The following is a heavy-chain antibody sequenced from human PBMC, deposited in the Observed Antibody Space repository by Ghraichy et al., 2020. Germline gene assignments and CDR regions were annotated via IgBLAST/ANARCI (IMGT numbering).Heavy chain of an antibody. J-gene: IGHJ5*02. Sequence: MGGIIPMFGTPNYAQKFQGRVTITADESTRTAYMELTSLRSDDTAVYYCARDDGYIYGRHWFDPWGQGTLVTVSS. D-gene: IGHD5-18*01. CDR3: ARDDGYIYGRHWFDP. CDR2: IIPMFGTP. V-gene: IGHV1-69*01.